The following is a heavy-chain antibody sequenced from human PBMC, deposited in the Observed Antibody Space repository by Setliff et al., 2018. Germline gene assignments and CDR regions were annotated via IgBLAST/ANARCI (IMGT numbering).Heavy chain of an antibody. D-gene: IGHD2-15*01. V-gene: IGHV1-2*06. CDR1: GYTFSGYY. CDR2: INPSSGAT. CDR3: AREAKRNVVVVVAATPVY. Sequence: ASVKVSCKASGYTFSGYYMHWVRQAPGQGLEWMGRINPSSGATIYAQKFQGRVTMTSDTSISTAYMELSSLRSEDTAVYYCAREAKRNVVVVVAATPVYWGQGTLVTVS. J-gene: IGHJ4*02.